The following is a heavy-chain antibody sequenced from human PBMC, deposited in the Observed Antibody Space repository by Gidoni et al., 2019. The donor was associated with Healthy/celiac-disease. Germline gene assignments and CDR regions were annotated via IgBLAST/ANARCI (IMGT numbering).Heavy chain of an antibody. Sequence: QVQLVQSGAEVKKPGASVTVSCKASGYTFTSYAMHWVRQAPGQRLEWMGWINAGNGNTKYSQKFQGRVTITRDTSASTAYMELSSLRSEDTAVYYCARVADKIKSNWYFDLWGRGTLVTVSS. CDR2: INAGNGNT. V-gene: IGHV1-3*01. CDR3: ARVADKIKSNWYFDL. J-gene: IGHJ2*01. CDR1: GYTFTSYA.